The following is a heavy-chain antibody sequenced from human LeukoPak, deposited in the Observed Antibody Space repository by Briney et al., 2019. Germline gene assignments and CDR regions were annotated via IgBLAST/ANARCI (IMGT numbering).Heavy chain of an antibody. CDR3: ARQTMTTADAFDI. J-gene: IGHJ3*02. D-gene: IGHD4-17*01. CDR1: GGSISSHF. CDR2: IYYSGST. V-gene: IGHV4-59*08. Sequence: PSETLSLTCTVSGGSISSHFWSWIRQPPGKGLEWIAYIYYSGSTDYNPSLKSRVTISVDTSKNQFSLKLSPVTAADTAVYYCARQTMTTADAFDIWGQGTMVTASS.